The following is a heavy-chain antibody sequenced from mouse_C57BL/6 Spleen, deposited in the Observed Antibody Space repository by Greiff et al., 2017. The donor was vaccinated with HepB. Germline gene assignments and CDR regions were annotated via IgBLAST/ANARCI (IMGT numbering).Heavy chain of an antibody. V-gene: IGHV1-69*01. CDR3: ARLQAVAGWFAY. D-gene: IGHD1-1*01. J-gene: IGHJ3*01. CDR2: IDPSDSYT. CDR1: GYTFTSYW. Sequence: QVQLQQPGAELVMPGASVKLSCKASGYTFTSYWMHWVKQRPGQGLEWIGEIDPSDSYTNYNQKFKGKSTLTVDKSSSTAYMQLSSLTSEDSAVYYCARLQAVAGWFAYWGQGTLVTVSA.